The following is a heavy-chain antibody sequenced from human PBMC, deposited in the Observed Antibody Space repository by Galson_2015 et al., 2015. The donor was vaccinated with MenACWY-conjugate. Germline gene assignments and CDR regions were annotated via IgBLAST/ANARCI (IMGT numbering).Heavy chain of an antibody. CDR3: ARAGLRSSNPT. V-gene: IGHV3-7*03. J-gene: IGHJ5*02. Sequence: SLRLSCAASGFTFSDSWMSWVRQTPGKGLEWVANIKKDGSDKYYVDSVKGRFTISRDNAKNSLYLQMNNLRVDDTGIYYCARAGLRSSNPTWGQGTLVTVSS. CDR2: IKKDGSDK. D-gene: IGHD4-11*01. CDR1: GFTFSDSW.